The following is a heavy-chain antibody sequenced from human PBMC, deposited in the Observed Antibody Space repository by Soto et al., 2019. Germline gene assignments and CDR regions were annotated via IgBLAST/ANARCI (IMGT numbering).Heavy chain of an antibody. J-gene: IGHJ4*02. D-gene: IGHD6-19*01. Sequence: PGGSLSLSCTASGFTIRDYYMTWIRQAAGKGLEWVSYIYGSGSTIYYADSVKGRFTISSATDKNSLYLQMNSLRAEDTAVYYCARASYSSYWGQGTLVTVSS. CDR2: IYGSGSTI. CDR3: ARASYSSY. V-gene: IGHV3-11*01. CDR1: GFTIRDYY.